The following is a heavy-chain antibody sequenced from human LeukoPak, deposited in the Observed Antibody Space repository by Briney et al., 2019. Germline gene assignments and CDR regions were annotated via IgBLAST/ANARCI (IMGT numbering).Heavy chain of an antibody. V-gene: IGHV1-18*01. Sequence: GASVKVSCKASGYTSTSYGISWVRQAPGQGLEWMGWISAYNGNTNYAQKLQGRVTMTTDTSTSTAYMELRSLRSDDTAVYYCARPMYGSGTYSFDYWGQGTLVTVSS. CDR1: GYTSTSYG. J-gene: IGHJ4*02. D-gene: IGHD3-10*01. CDR2: ISAYNGNT. CDR3: ARPMYGSGTYSFDY.